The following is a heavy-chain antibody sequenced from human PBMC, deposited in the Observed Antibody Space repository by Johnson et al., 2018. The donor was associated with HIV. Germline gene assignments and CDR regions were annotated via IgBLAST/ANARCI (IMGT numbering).Heavy chain of an antibody. CDR3: ARESANSGRYSGAFDI. J-gene: IGHJ3*02. D-gene: IGHD1-26*01. V-gene: IGHV3-11*01. Sequence: QVQLVESGGGLVKPGGSLRLSCAASGFTFSDYYMSWIRQAPGKGLEWVSYISSSGGTTYYADSVKGRFTISRDNYKNTLYLQMNSLRAEDTAVYYCARESANSGRYSGAFDIWGQGTMVTVSS. CDR1: GFTFSDYY. CDR2: ISSSGGTT.